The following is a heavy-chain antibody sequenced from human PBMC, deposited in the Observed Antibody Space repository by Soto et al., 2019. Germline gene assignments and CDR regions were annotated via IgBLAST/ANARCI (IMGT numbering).Heavy chain of an antibody. CDR2: ISSSSSTI. Sequence: EVQLVESGGGLVQPGGSLRLSCAASGFTFSSYSMNWVRQAPGKGLEWVSYISSSSSTIYYADSVKGRFTISRDNAKNSLYLQMNSLRAEDTAVYYCARDNSRCGVSYMDVWGKGTTVTVSS. CDR1: GFTFSSYS. J-gene: IGHJ6*03. V-gene: IGHV3-48*01. CDR3: ARDNSRCGVSYMDV. D-gene: IGHD2-21*01.